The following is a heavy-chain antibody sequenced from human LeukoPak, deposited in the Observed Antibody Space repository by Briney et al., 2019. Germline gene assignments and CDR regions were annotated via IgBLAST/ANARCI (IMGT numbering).Heavy chain of an antibody. V-gene: IGHV3-23*01. CDR1: GFTFSSYA. J-gene: IGHJ6*03. Sequence: PGGSLRLSCAASGFTFSSYAMRWVRQAPGKGLEWVSGILDSGYSTYYANSVKGRLTISRDNSNNTLYLQMNSLRAEDTAVYYCAKLGGHPLHNYYVGVWGKGTTVAVSS. CDR3: AKLGGHPLHNYYVGV. D-gene: IGHD3-16*01. CDR2: ILDSGYST.